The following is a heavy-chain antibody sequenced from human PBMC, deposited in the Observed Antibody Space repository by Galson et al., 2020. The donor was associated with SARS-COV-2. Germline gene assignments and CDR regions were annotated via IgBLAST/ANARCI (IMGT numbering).Heavy chain of an antibody. D-gene: IGHD1-26*01. J-gene: IGHJ4*02. CDR3: ARVLPSLVDYFDY. Sequence: GESLKISCAASGFTVSSNYMSWVRQAPGKGLEWVSVIYSVGNTYYADSVKGRFTISRDNSKNTLYLQMNSLRAEDTAVYYCARVLPSLVDYFDYWGQGTLVTVSS. V-gene: IGHV3-66*02. CDR1: GFTVSSNY. CDR2: IYSVGNT.